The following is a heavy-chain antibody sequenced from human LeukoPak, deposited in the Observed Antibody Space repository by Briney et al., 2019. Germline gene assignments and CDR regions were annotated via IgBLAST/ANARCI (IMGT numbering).Heavy chain of an antibody. D-gene: IGHD3-22*01. CDR2: ISGTGSRI. J-gene: IGHJ4*02. CDR1: GFIFSDYY. V-gene: IGHV3-69-1*01. CDR3: ARAGDDSSGYYPQDFDY. Sequence: GGSLRLSCAASGFIFSDYYMNWVRQAPGGGLEWVSFISGTGSRIYYADSLKGRFTISRDNAKNSLYLQMTSLRGEDTAVYYCARAGDDSSGYYPQDFDYWGQGTLVTVSS.